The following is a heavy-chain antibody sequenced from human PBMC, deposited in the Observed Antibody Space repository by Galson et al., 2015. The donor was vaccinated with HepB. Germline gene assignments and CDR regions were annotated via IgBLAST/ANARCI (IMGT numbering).Heavy chain of an antibody. Sequence: SVKVSCKASGGTFSSYAISWVRQAPGQGLEWMGGIIPISGTANYAQKFQGRVTITADESTSTAYMELSSLRSEDTAVYYCARAASGVTMVRGVTDYYYYGMDVWGQGTTVTVSS. CDR3: ARAASGVTMVRGVTDYYYYGMDV. CDR1: GGTFSSYA. V-gene: IGHV1-69*13. CDR2: IIPISGTA. D-gene: IGHD3-10*01. J-gene: IGHJ6*02.